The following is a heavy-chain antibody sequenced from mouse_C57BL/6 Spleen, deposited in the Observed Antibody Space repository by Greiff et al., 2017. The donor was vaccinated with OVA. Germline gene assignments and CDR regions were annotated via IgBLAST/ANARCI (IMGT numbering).Heavy chain of an antibody. CDR1: GYTFTDYN. D-gene: IGHD2-2*01. CDR3: AREEEWLSLDY. CDR2: INPNNGGT. V-gene: IGHV1-22*01. J-gene: IGHJ2*01. Sequence: EVKLQESGPELVKPGASVKMSCKASGYTFTDYNMHWVKQSHGKSLEWIGYINPNNGGTSYNQKFKGKATLTVNKSSSTAYMELRSPTSEDSAVYYCAREEEWLSLDYWGQGTTLTVSS.